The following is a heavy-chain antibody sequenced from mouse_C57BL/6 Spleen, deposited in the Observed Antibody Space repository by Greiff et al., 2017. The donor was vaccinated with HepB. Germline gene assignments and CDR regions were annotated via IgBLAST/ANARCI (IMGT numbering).Heavy chain of an antibody. CDR1: GFTFSSYA. J-gene: IGHJ2*01. CDR3: ARDTTTVVATDYFDY. V-gene: IGHV5-4*01. CDR2: ISDGGSYT. Sequence: EVKSVESGGGLVKPGGSLKLSCAASGFTFSSYAMSWVRQTPEKRLEWVATISDGGSYTYYPDNVKGRFTISRDNAKNNLYLQMSHLKSEDTAMYYCARDTTTVVATDYFDYWGQGTTLTVSS. D-gene: IGHD1-1*01.